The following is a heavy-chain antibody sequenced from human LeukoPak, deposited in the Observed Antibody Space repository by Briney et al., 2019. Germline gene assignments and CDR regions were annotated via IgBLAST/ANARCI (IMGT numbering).Heavy chain of an antibody. J-gene: IGHJ4*02. D-gene: IGHD6-19*01. V-gene: IGHV3-11*01. CDR3: ARVHSSGWYLEWFDY. CDR2: ISSSGSTI. Sequence: PGGSLRLSCAASGFTFSDYYMSWIRQAPGKGLEWGSYISSSGSTIYYADSVKGRFTISRDNAKNSLYLQMNSLRSEDTAVYYCARVHSSGWYLEWFDYWGQGALVTVSS. CDR1: GFTFSDYY.